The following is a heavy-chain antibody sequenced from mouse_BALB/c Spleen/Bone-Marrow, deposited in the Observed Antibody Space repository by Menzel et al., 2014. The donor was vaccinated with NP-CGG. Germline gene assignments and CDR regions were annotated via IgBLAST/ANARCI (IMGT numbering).Heavy chain of an antibody. Sequence: QVQLQQSGDELVRPGTSVKVSCKASGYAFTNYLIEWFKQRPGQGLEWIGRINPGIGGTTYNAKFKGKATLTADESSTTAYMQLSSLTSDDSAVYFWARFTRDYWGQGTTLTVSS. CDR2: INPGIGGT. V-gene: IGHV1-54*01. J-gene: IGHJ2*01. CDR3: ARFTRDY. CDR1: GYAFTNYL.